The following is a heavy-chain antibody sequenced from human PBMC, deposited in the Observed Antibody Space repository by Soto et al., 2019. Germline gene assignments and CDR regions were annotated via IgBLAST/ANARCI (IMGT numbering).Heavy chain of an antibody. CDR3: ARAHSSSSKDY. CDR2: ISSSRSYI. V-gene: IGHV3-21*01. J-gene: IGHJ4*02. CDR1: GFTFSSYS. Sequence: EVRLVESGGGLVKPGGSLRLSCAASGFTFSSYSMHWVRQAPGTGLEWVSSISSSRSYIYYADSVKGRFTISRDNANNSLDLQMNSLRAEDTAVYYCARAHSSSSKDYWGQGTLVTVSS. D-gene: IGHD6-6*01.